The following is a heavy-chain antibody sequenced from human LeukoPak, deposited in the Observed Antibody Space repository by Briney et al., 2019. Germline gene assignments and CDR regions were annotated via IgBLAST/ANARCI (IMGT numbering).Heavy chain of an antibody. J-gene: IGHJ4*02. CDR3: ARDWRYGSGSYYTSD. V-gene: IGHV4-59*01. CDR1: GASISSYY. D-gene: IGHD3-10*01. Sequence: SETLSLICTVSGASISSYYWSWIRQPPGKGLEWIGYIYYSGSTNYNPSLKSRVTISVDTSKNQFPLKLSSVTAADTAVYYCARDWRYGSGSYYTSDWGQGTLVTVSS. CDR2: IYYSGST.